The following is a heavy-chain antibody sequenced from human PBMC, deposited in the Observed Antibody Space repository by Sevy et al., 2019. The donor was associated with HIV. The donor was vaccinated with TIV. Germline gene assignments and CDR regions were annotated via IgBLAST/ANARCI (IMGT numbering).Heavy chain of an antibody. CDR1: GFPFNDHA. J-gene: IGHJ6*02. D-gene: IGHD3-9*01. V-gene: IGHV3-74*01. CDR2: INSDGSST. CDR3: AREGFDRYYYYYYGMDV. Sequence: GGSLRLSCAASGFPFNDHAMHWVRQVPGKGLEWVSRINSDGSSTSYADSVKGRFTISRDNAKNTLYLQMNSLRAEDTAVYYCAREGFDRYYYYYYGMDVWGQGTTVTVSS.